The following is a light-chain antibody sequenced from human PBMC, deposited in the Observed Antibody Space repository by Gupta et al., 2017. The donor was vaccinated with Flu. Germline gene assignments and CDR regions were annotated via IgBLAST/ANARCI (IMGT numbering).Light chain of an antibody. J-gene: IGKJ1*01. CDR2: GAS. Sequence: DIQMTQSPSSLSTSVGDRVTITCRASQNMYSFLNWYQHKPGKAPDLLSYGASSLQSGVPSRFSGSGSGTDFTLSISSLQPEEFATYYGQQGDSTPGTFGQGTKVEIK. CDR3: QQGDSTPGT. V-gene: IGKV1-39*01. CDR1: QNMYSF.